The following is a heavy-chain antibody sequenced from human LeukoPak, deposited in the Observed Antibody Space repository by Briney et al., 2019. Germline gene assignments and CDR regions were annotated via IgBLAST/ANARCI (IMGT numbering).Heavy chain of an antibody. Sequence: ASVKVSCKASGYTFTSYYLHWVRQAPGQGLEWMGWINPNSGGTNYAQKFQGRVTMTRDTSISTAYMELSRLRSDDTAVYYCARGVSSCLGGPFDYWGQGTLVTVSS. D-gene: IGHD3-16*01. CDR3: ARGVSSCLGGPFDY. CDR2: INPNSGGT. J-gene: IGHJ4*02. V-gene: IGHV1-2*02. CDR1: GYTFTSYY.